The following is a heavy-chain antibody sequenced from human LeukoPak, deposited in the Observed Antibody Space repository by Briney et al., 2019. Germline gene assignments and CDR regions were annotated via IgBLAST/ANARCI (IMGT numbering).Heavy chain of an antibody. CDR1: GGPISSHY. Sequence: SETLSLTCTVSGGPISSHYWSWIRQPPGKGLEWIGYIYYSGSTNYNPSLKSRVTISVDTSKNQFSLKLSSVTAADTAVYYCARYGYYYYYMDVWGKGTTVSVSS. J-gene: IGHJ6*03. D-gene: IGHD4-17*01. V-gene: IGHV4-59*11. CDR2: IYYSGST. CDR3: ARYGYYYYYMDV.